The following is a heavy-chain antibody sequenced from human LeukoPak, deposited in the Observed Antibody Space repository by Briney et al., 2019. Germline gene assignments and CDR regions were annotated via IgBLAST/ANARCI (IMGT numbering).Heavy chain of an antibody. CDR3: XXXXSRGSHIDY. D-gene: IGHD1-26*01. Sequence: SGXXXXWIRQPXGKXXXWIGSIYHSGRTXYNPSLKSRVTISVXXSKNQFSLKLNSVTAADTAVYYXXXXXSRGSHIDYWGQGTLVTVSS. V-gene: IGHV4-38-2*01. CDR2: IYHSGRT. CDR1: SGXX. J-gene: IGHJ4*02.